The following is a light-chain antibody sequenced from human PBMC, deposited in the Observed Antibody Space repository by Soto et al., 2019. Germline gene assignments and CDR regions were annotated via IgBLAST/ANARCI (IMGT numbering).Light chain of an antibody. CDR2: GSS. V-gene: IGKV3D-15*01. CDR1: ENVGTN. J-gene: IGKJ4*01. CDR3: QQYNNWGLS. Sequence: IVMTQSPATLSVSPGEGVTLSCRASENVGTNLAWYQQKPGQAPRLLIYGSSTRATGIPATLSGSGSGTEFTLTNSSVQTVESAIYYCQQYNNWGLSFGGGTKVEIK.